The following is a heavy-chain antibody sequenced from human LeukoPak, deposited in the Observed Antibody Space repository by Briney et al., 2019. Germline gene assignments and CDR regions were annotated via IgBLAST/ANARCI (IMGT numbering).Heavy chain of an antibody. CDR1: GFTFSSYA. CDR2: ISYDGSNK. V-gene: IGHV3-30*04. D-gene: IGHD5-18*01. Sequence: GRSLRLSCAASGFTFSSYAMHWVRQAPGKGLEWVAVISYDGSNKYYADSVKGRFTISRDNSKNTLYLQMNSLRAEDTAVYYCARGGYTGVFDIWGQGTMVTVSS. J-gene: IGHJ3*02. CDR3: ARGGYTGVFDI.